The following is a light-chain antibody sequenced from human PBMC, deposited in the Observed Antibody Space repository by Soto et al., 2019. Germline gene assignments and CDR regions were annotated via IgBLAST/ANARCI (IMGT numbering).Light chain of an antibody. J-gene: IGKJ1*01. CDR1: QGISTS. V-gene: IGKV1-39*01. Sequence: DIQMTQSPSSLSASAGDRVTITCRASQGISTSLSWYQQRPGKPPYLLIYGASTLQSGVPPRFSGDGSETDFTLTISSLQRDDFGTYYCQQYSRLWSFGQGTKVDIK. CDR3: QQYSRLWS. CDR2: GAS.